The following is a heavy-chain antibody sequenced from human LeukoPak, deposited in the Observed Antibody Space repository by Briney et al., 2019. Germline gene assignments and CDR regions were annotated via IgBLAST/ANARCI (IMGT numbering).Heavy chain of an antibody. CDR1: GYTFTNYA. J-gene: IGHJ4*02. CDR2: INAGNGNT. D-gene: IGHD3-22*01. Sequence: GASVKVSCKASGYTFTNYAMHWVRQAPGQRLEWMGWINAGNGNTRYSQKFQGRVTITRDTSASTVYMELSSLRSEDTAVYYCARDGFRDSDYYDSSGPPAYWGQGTLVTVSS. CDR3: ARDGFRDSDYYDSSGPPAY. V-gene: IGHV1-3*01.